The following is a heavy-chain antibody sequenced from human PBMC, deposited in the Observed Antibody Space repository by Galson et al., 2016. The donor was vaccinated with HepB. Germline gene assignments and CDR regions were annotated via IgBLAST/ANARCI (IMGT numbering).Heavy chain of an antibody. J-gene: IGHJ4*02. CDR2: ISHDGSAE. V-gene: IGHV3-30*03. CDR3: SRDDGYNSRAMDY. D-gene: IGHD5-24*01. CDR1: GFTFSSYG. Sequence: SLRLSCAASGFTFSSYGIHWVRRAPGKGLEWVAVISHDGSAEYYAESVKGRFTISRDNSRNTRYLQMTCLTAEDTAVYFCSRDDGYNSRAMDYWGQGTRVTVSS.